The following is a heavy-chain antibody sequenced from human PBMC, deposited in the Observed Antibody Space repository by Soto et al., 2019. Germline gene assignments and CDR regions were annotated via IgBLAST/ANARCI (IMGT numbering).Heavy chain of an antibody. J-gene: IGHJ3*01. CDR2: VSPGGDVS. CDR3: VRRARTATTNGGAAAV. D-gene: IGHD1-26*01. V-gene: IGHV3-23*01. CDR1: GFTFSSFV. Sequence: PGWSLRLSCAASGFTFSSFVMNWVRQAPGKGLEWVSTVSPGGDVSHYTDSVKGRFTISRDNSRRTLHLQMDSLRAEDAAVYFFVRRARTATTNGGAAAVWGQGTVVP.